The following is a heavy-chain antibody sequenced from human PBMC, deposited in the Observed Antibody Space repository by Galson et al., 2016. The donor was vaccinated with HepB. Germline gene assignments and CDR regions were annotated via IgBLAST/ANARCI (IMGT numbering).Heavy chain of an antibody. CDR2: IYGDGDD. J-gene: IGHJ4*02. Sequence: PALVKPTQTLTLACSLSGFSLNTSGVGVGWIRQPPGGALEYLALIYGDGDDRYSPSLSSRVTVTKDASNTHVVLTMTNMDPLDTATYYCADTDAFCPNGACCFDYWGQGALVTVYS. D-gene: IGHD2-8*01. V-gene: IGHV2-5*02. CDR3: ADTDAFCPNGACCFDY. CDR1: GFSLNTSGVG.